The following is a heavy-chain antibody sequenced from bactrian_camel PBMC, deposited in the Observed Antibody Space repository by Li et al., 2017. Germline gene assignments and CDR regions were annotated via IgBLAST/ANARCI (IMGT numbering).Heavy chain of an antibody. Sequence: DVQLVESGGGLVQPGGSLRLSCAPSGFTFSSYAMSWVRQAPGKGLEWVSSITGGGRSTYYAASVKGRFTISRDDAKNTVYLQMNNLKSEGTARYYCATITPNLLLKNFGYWGQGTQVTVS. V-gene: IGHV3S31*01. J-gene: IGHJ6*01. CDR1: GFTFSSYA. D-gene: IGHD1*01. CDR3: ATITPNLLLKNFGY. CDR2: ITGGGRST.